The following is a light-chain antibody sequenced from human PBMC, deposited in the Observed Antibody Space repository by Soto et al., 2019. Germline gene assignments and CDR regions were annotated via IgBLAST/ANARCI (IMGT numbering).Light chain of an antibody. V-gene: IGLV2-11*01. CDR2: DVS. CDR1: SSDVGYYNY. Sequence: SARTQARSVSGSPGQAVTLSCPGTSSDVGYYNYVSWYQQYPGKAPKLMIYDVSGRPSGVPDRFSGSKSGNTASLTISGLQAEDEAYYHCCSYVGSFIFVFGTGTKVTV. J-gene: IGLJ1*01. CDR3: CSYVGSFIFV.